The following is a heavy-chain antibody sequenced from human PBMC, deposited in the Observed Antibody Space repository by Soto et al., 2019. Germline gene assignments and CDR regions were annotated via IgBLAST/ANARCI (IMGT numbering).Heavy chain of an antibody. Sequence: QVQLLQSGAEVKKPGASVKVSCKASGYTFTSYDINWVRQATGQGLEWMGWMKPNSGNTGYAQKFQGRVTMTRNTSISTDYMELSSLRSEDTAVYYCARVFWAGYVPNDYWGQGTLVTVSS. D-gene: IGHD3-16*01. CDR1: GYTFTSYD. CDR3: ARVFWAGYVPNDY. CDR2: MKPNSGNT. V-gene: IGHV1-8*01. J-gene: IGHJ4*02.